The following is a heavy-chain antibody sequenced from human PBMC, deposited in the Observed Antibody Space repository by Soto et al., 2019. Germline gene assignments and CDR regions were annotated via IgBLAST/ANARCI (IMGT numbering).Heavy chain of an antibody. D-gene: IGHD3-10*01. CDR2: IYYTGNT. V-gene: IGHV4-39*01. J-gene: IGHJ4*02. Sequence: PSETLSLTCNVSGGSISNSNYYWGWIRQPPGKGLEWIGSIYYTGNTYYNPSLKSRVTISVDTSKNQFSLKLGSVTAADTAVYYCARALITMVRGEAIWLLLSDYWGQGTLVTVSS. CDR3: ARALITMVRGEAIWLLLSDY. CDR1: GGSISNSNYY.